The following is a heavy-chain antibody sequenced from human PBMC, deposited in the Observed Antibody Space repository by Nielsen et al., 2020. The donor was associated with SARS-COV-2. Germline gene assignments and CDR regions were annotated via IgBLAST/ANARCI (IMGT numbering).Heavy chain of an antibody. CDR2: IRESGTIT. V-gene: IGHV3-48*02. D-gene: IGHD1-26*01. Sequence: GGSLRLSCAASRFILSDYSMNWVRQAPGKGLQWVCNIRESGTITYYTESVKGRFTVSEDKAKNSMYLIMNSLREEDTAVYYCVRDYQWAFDIRGLGTTVTVSS. CDR3: VRDYQWAFDI. CDR1: RFILSDYS. J-gene: IGHJ3*02.